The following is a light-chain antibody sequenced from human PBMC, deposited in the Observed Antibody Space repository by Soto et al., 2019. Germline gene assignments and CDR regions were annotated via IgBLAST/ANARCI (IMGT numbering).Light chain of an antibody. CDR1: QSITTF. V-gene: IGKV1-5*01. CDR3: QQYNSYSWT. J-gene: IGKJ1*01. Sequence: DIQMTQSPSTLSASIGDRVTISCWASQSITTFLAWYQQKPGKAPQILIYDASKLEPGVPSRLSGGGSGTEFTLTISSLQPDDFATYYCQQYNSYSWTFGQGTKVDI. CDR2: DAS.